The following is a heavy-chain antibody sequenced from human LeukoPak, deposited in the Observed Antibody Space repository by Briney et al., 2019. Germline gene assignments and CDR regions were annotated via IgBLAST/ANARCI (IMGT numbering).Heavy chain of an antibody. CDR1: GGSFSGYY. D-gene: IGHD3-22*01. V-gene: IGHV3-30*03. CDR2: ISYDGSNK. CDR3: ARDPPHYDSSENYFDY. J-gene: IGHJ4*02. Sequence: LSLTCAVYGGSFSGYYWSWIRQAPGKGLEWVAVISYDGSNKYYADSVKGRFTISRDNSKNTLYLQMNSLRAEDTAVYYCARDPPHYDSSENYFDYWGQGTLVTVSS.